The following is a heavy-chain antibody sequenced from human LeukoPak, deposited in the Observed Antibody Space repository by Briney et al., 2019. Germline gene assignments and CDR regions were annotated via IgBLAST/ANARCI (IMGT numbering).Heavy chain of an antibody. CDR3: AKDLYSSSINWFDP. D-gene: IGHD6-6*01. CDR2: ISGGGGST. J-gene: IGHJ5*02. CDR1: GFTFSSYA. Sequence: GGSLRLSCAASGFTFSSYAMSWVRQAPGKGLEWVSAISGGGGSTYYADSVKGRFTISRDNSKNTLYLQMNSLRAEDMAVYYCAKDLYSSSINWFDPWGQGTLVTVSS. V-gene: IGHV3-23*01.